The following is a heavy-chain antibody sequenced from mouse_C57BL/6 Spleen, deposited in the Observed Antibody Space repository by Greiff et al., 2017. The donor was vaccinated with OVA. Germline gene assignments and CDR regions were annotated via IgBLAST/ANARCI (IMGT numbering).Heavy chain of an antibody. V-gene: IGHV1-76*01. CDR2: IYPGSGNT. CDR3: ARTHGDAMDY. CDR1: GYTLPAYT. Sequence: QVQLKESGAELVRPGASVKLSCKASGYTLPAYTLNXVKQRPGQGLEWIARIYPGSGNTYYNEKFKGKATLTAEKSSSTAYMQLSSLTSEDSAVYFCARTHGDAMDYWGQGTSVTVSS. J-gene: IGHJ4*01.